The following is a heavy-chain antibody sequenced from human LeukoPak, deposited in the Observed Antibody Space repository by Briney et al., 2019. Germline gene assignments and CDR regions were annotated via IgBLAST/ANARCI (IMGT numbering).Heavy chain of an antibody. J-gene: IGHJ6*03. CDR2: ISDSGTRT. CDR1: GFTFSSYG. V-gene: IGHV3-23*01. CDR3: ANHGADLYYYYYYMDV. Sequence: QAGGTLRLSCAASGFTFSSYGMTWVRQAPGKGLEWVAAISDSGTRTFYADSVKGRFTISRDNSKNTLYLQMNSLRAEDTAVYYCANHGADLYYYYYYMDVWGKGTTVTVSS. D-gene: IGHD2-21*01.